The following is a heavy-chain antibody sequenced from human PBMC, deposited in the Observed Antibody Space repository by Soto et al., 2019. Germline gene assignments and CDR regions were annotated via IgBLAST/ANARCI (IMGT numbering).Heavy chain of an antibody. CDR2: INSRSSYI. J-gene: IGHJ1*01. Sequence: LRLSCAASGFTFSSYSMNWVRQAPGKGLEWVSSINSRSSYIYYADSVKGRFTISRDNAKNSLYLQMNSLRGEDTAVYYCARDPSDLWEPGQYFQHWGQGTRVTVSS. V-gene: IGHV3-21*01. CDR1: GFTFSSYS. CDR3: ARDPSDLWEPGQYFQH. D-gene: IGHD1-26*01.